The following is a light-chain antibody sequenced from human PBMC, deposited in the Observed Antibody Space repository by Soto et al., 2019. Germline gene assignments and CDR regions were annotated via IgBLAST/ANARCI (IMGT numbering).Light chain of an antibody. CDR2: DVS. CDR3: SSYASISAV. J-gene: IGLJ2*01. CDR1: SSDIGGYNY. V-gene: IGLV2-14*03. Sequence: QSALTQPASVSGSPGQSITISCTGTSSDIGGYNYVSWYQQHPGKAPKLMIYDVSNRPSGVSDRFSGSKSGNTASLTISGLQAADEANYYCSSYASISAVFGGGTKLTVL.